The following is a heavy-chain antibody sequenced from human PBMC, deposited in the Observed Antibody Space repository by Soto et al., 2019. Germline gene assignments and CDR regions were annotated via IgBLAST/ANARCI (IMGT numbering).Heavy chain of an antibody. CDR1: GFTLTSNS. V-gene: IGHV3-48*02. Sequence: PGGSLRLSCAASGFTLTSNSMNWVRQAPGKGLEWVSYTSSISSTIYYADSVKDRSTISTDNPKNSLYLQMNSLRDKDPAVNYCARHRITIVRGVINYYGMDVWGQGTTVTVSS. J-gene: IGHJ6*02. D-gene: IGHD3-10*01. CDR3: ARHRITIVRGVINYYGMDV. CDR2: TSSISSTI.